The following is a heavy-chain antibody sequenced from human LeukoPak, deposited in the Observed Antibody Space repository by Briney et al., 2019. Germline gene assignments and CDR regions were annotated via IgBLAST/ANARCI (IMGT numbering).Heavy chain of an antibody. CDR3: ARDSGYSSSWYVEDWFDP. J-gene: IGHJ5*02. D-gene: IGHD6-13*01. V-gene: IGHV3-74*01. CDR2: INSDGSWT. Sequence: GGSLRLSCAASGNYWMHWVRQAPGKGLVWVSHINSDGSWTSYADSVKGRFTISKDNAKNTVYLQMNSLRAEDTAVYYCARDSGYSSSWYVEDWFDPWGQGTLVTVSS. CDR1: GNYW.